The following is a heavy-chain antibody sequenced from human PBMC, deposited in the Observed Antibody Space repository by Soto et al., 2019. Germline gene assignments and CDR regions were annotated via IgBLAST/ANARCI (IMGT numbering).Heavy chain of an antibody. CDR3: ARVAQWLINWFDP. J-gene: IGHJ5*02. D-gene: IGHD6-19*01. Sequence: GGSLRLSCAASGFTVSSNYMSWVRQAPGKGLEWVSVIYSGGSTYYADSVKGRFTISRDNSKNTLYLQMNSLRAEDTAVYYCARVAQWLINWFDPWGQGTLVTVSS. V-gene: IGHV3-66*01. CDR2: IYSGGST. CDR1: GFTVSSNY.